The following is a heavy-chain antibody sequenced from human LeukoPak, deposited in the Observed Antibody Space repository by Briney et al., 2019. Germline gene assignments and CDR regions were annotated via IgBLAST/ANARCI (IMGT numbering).Heavy chain of an antibody. D-gene: IGHD6-19*01. CDR3: ARDPHEFSSGWSQFDN. J-gene: IGHJ4*02. CDR2: INTYNGNT. V-gene: IGHV1-18*01. CDR1: GYSFTTFG. Sequence: GASVKVSCKTSGYSFTTFGISWVRQAPGQGLEWMGWINTYNGNTNYAQKLRGRVTMTTDTSTSTAYMELRSLRSDDTAVYYCARDPHEFSSGWSQFDNWGQGTLVTVSS.